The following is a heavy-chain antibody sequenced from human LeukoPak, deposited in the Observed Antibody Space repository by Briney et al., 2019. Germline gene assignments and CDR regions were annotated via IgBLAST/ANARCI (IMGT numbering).Heavy chain of an antibody. V-gene: IGHV1-2*02. CDR3: ATGLSGSYRLDY. Sequence: ASVKVSCKASGYTFTGYYMHWVRQAPGQGLEWMGWINPNSGGTNYAQKFQGRVTMTRDTSISTAYMELSSLRSEDTAVYYCATGLSGSYRLDYWGQGTLVTVSS. CDR2: INPNSGGT. D-gene: IGHD1-26*01. CDR1: GYTFTGYY. J-gene: IGHJ4*02.